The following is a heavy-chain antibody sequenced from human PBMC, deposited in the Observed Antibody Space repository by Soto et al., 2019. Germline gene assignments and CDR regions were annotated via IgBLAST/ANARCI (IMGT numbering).Heavy chain of an antibody. Sequence: PSETLSLTCAAYGGSFSDYSWTWIRQPPGTGQEWTREINDSGSTNYTPSLERRVTISRDTSKNRFSLKLSSVTAADTAVYYCARGSHKLHSYDSSGFYYYVDYWGQGSLVTVSS. CDR3: ARGSHKLHSYDSSGFYYYVDY. J-gene: IGHJ4*02. D-gene: IGHD3-22*01. CDR1: GGSFSDYS. V-gene: IGHV4-34*01. CDR2: INDSGST.